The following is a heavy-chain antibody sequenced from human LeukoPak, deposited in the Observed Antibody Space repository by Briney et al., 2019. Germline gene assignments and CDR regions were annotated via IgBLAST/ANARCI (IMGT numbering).Heavy chain of an antibody. CDR2: ISTSSSYI. D-gene: IGHD2-8*01. V-gene: IGHV3-21*01. CDR3: ARDVGLMVYAFDY. CDR1: GFTFSSFS. J-gene: IGHJ4*02. Sequence: GGSLRLSCAASGFTFSSFSMNWVRQAPGKWLEWVSSISTSSSYIYYADSVKGRFTISRDNAKKSLYLEMNSLRAEDTAVYYCARDVGLMVYAFDYWGQGILVTVSS.